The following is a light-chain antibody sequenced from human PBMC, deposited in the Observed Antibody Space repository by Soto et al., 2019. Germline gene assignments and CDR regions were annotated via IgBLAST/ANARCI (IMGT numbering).Light chain of an antibody. CDR2: EVS. CDR3: SSYAGSNNSV. Sequence: QSVLTQPPSASWSPGQSVTISCTGTSSDVGGYNYVSWYQQHPGKAPKLMIYEVSKRPSGVPDRFSGSKSGNTASLTVSGLQAEDEADYYCSSYAGSNNSVFGTGTKVTVL. V-gene: IGLV2-8*01. CDR1: SSDVGGYNY. J-gene: IGLJ1*01.